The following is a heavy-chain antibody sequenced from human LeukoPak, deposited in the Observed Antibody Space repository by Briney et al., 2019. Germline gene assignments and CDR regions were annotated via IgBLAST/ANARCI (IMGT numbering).Heavy chain of an antibody. D-gene: IGHD2-2*01. CDR2: ISSSSSYI. CDR3: ARSVPAAIPPYYGMDV. CDR1: GFTFSSYS. J-gene: IGHJ6*04. Sequence: GGSLRLSCAASGFTFSSYSMNWVRQAPGKGLEWVSSISSSSSYIYYADSVKDRFTIFRDNAKNSLYLQMNSLRAEDTAVYYCARSVPAAIPPYYGMDVWGKGTTVTVSS. V-gene: IGHV3-21*01.